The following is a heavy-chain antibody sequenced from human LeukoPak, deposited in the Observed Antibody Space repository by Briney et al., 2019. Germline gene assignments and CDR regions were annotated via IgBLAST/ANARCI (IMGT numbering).Heavy chain of an antibody. J-gene: IGHJ4*02. CDR3: ARDLSFGSGSYHVIDY. D-gene: IGHD3-10*01. Sequence: GGSLRLSCAASGFTFSNYALHWVRQAPGKGLEWVAVISYDGSNKYYADSVKGRSTISRDNSKNTLYLQMNSLRSEDSAVYYCARDLSFGSGSYHVIDYWGQGTLVTVSS. V-gene: IGHV3-30-3*01. CDR1: GFTFSNYA. CDR2: ISYDGSNK.